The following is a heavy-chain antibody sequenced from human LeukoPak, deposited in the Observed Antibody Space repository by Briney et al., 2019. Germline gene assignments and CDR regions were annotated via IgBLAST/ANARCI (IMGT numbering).Heavy chain of an antibody. J-gene: IGHJ4*02. CDR2: ISSSSSTI. CDR1: GFTFSSYS. V-gene: IGHV3-48*01. CDR3: ARETVYGSGSYPHY. D-gene: IGHD3-10*01. Sequence: GGSLRLSCAASGFTFSSYSMNWVRQAPGKGLEWVSYISSSSSTIYYADSVKGRFTISRDNAKNSLYLQMNSLRAEDTAVYYCARETVYGSGSYPHYWGQGTLVTVSS.